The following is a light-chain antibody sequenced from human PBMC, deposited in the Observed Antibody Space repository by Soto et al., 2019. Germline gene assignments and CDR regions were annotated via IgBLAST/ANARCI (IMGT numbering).Light chain of an antibody. J-gene: IGLJ2*01. CDR2: EVS. V-gene: IGLV2-8*01. CDR1: SSDVGGYNS. CDR3: SSYAGSHNLV. Sequence: QSVLTQPPSASGSPGQSVTISCTGTSSDVGGYNSVSWYQQHPGKAPKLMIYEVSKRPSGVPDRFSGSKSGNTASLTVSGLQAEDEADYYCSSYAGSHNLVFGGGTQLTVL.